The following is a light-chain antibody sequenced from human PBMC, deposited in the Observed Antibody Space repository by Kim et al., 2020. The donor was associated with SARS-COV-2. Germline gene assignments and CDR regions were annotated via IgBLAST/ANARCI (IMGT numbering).Light chain of an antibody. Sequence: DIQMTQSPSTRSASVGDRVTITCRASQSVGRWLAWYQQKPGKAPKLLIYEASRLESGAPSRFSGSGSGTEFTLTISSLQPDDFATYYCQQYNGYHTFGQGTKLEI. CDR3: QQYNGYHT. J-gene: IGKJ2*01. CDR2: EAS. V-gene: IGKV1-5*03. CDR1: QSVGRW.